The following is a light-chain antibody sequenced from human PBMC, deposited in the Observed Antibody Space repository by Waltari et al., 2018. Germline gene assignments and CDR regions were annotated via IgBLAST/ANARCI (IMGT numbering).Light chain of an antibody. CDR2: QHN. Sequence: SYELTQPPSVSVSPGQTASITCSGDKLGGKYASWYQLRAGQSPILVISQHNQRPSGIPERFSGSYSGNTATLTISGTQTIDEADYYCQAWDSNTVVFGGGTKLSVL. J-gene: IGLJ2*01. CDR3: QAWDSNTVV. CDR1: KLGGKY. V-gene: IGLV3-1*01.